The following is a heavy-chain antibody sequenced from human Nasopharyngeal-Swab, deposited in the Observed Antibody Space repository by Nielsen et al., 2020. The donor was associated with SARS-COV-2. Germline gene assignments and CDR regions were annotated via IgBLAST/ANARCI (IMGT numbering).Heavy chain of an antibody. V-gene: IGHV3-11*01. J-gene: IGHJ6*02. CDR3: ARAGAVAGTSRSRYYYGMDV. CDR2: ISSSDSVR. D-gene: IGHD6-19*01. Sequence: RQAPGKGLEWVSDISSSDSVRYYADSVKGRFTISRDNAKNSLYLQMNSLRAEDTAVYYCARAGAVAGTSRSRYYYGMDVWGQGTTVTVSS.